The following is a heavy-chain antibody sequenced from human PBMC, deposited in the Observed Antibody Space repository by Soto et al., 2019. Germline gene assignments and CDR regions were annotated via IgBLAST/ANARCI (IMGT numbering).Heavy chain of an antibody. CDR3: ARGGDFDY. D-gene: IGHD3-16*01. Sequence: QVQLQESGPGLVKPSQTLSLTCTVSGGSISSGDYYWSWIRQPPGKGLEWIGYIYYSGSTYYNPSXXSXVXXSVDTSKNQSSLKLSSVTAADTAVYYCARGGDFDYWGQGTLVTVSS. J-gene: IGHJ4*02. CDR1: GGSISSGDYY. V-gene: IGHV4-30-4*01. CDR2: IYYSGST.